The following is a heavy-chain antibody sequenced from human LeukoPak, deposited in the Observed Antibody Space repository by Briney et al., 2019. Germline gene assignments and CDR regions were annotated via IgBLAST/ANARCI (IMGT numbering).Heavy chain of an antibody. V-gene: IGHV2-5*02. J-gene: IGHJ5*02. CDR3: AHRRGGTTIFELSLNWFDP. D-gene: IGHD3-3*01. CDR2: IYWDDDK. Sequence: SGPTLVKPPQTLTLTCTFSGFSLSTSGVDVGWIRQPPGKALEWLALIYWDDDKRYSPSLKSRLTITKDTSKNQVVLTMTNMDPVDTATYYCAHRRGGTTIFELSLNWFDPWGQGTLVTVSS. CDR1: GFSLSTSGVD.